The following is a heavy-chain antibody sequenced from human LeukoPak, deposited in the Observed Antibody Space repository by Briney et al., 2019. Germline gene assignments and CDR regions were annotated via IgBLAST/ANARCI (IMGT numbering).Heavy chain of an antibody. V-gene: IGHV3-7*03. CDR2: INRDGSER. J-gene: IGHJ6*02. CDR3: ARGVYGMDV. Sequence: GGSLRLSCAASGFTFSNYWMTWVRQAPGKGLEWVANINRDGSERYYVDSVKGRFTISRDDAKSSLYLQMNSLRAEDTAVYYCARGVYGMDVWGQGTTVTVSS. CDR1: GFTFSNYW.